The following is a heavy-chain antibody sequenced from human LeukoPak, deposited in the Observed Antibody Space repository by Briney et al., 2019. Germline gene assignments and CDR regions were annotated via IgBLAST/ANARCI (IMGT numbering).Heavy chain of an antibody. V-gene: IGHV3-7*01. J-gene: IGHJ4*02. CDR2: IRPGGSEG. D-gene: IGHD2-15*01. CDR3: ARVDCSGYTCFSGFDY. CDR1: GFTFSNYW. Sequence: GGSLRLSCAVSGFTFSNYWMGWVRQAPGKGLEWVANIRPGGSEGFYGDSGKGRFTISRDNANSSLILQMNSLRADGTAVYYCARVDCSGYTCFSGFDYWGQGALVTVAS.